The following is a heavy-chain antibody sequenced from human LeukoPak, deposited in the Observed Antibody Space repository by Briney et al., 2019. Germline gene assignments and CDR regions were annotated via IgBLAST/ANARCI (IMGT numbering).Heavy chain of an antibody. J-gene: IGHJ4*02. CDR3: ARDMSPENSQIDY. CDR1: GYTFTGYY. Sequence: ASVKVSCKASGYTFTGYYMHWVRQAPGQGLEWMGRINPNSGGTNYARKFQGRVTITRDTSISTAYMELSRLRSDDTAVYYCARDMSPENSQIDYWGQGTLVTVSS. CDR2: INPNSGGT. V-gene: IGHV1-2*06. D-gene: IGHD3-10*02.